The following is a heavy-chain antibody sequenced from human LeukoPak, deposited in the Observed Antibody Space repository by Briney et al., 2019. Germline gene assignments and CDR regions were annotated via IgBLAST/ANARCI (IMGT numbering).Heavy chain of an antibody. Sequence: PGGSLRLSYTASGFTFGDYAMSWVRRAPGKVLEWVSSISGSGGTTYYADSVKGRFTISRDNSNNTLYMQMNSLRAEDTALYYCAKDRAYSSNWYGGDYWGQGTLVTVSS. CDR1: GFTFGDYA. D-gene: IGHD6-13*01. J-gene: IGHJ4*02. CDR2: ISGSGGTT. CDR3: AKDRAYSSNWYGGDY. V-gene: IGHV3-23*01.